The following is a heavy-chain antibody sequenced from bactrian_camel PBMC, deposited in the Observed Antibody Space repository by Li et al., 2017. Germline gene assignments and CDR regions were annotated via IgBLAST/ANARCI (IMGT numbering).Heavy chain of an antibody. V-gene: IGHV3S6*01. CDR3: AVEGSGAYCSLRALPLGY. J-gene: IGHJ6*01. CDR2: CSSDGTTT. Sequence: HVQLVESGGGSVQDGGSLTLSCELKGYTYSSYCLGWWRQVPGKEREAVAVCSSDGTTTSYAGSVQGRFTISKNNDNNTLTMQMNSLKVEDTAMYYCAVEGSGAYCSLRALPLGYWDQGTQVTVS. CDR1: GYTYSSYC. D-gene: IGHD3*01.